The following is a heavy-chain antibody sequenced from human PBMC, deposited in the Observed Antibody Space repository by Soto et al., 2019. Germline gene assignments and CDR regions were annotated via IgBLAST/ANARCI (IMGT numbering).Heavy chain of an antibody. Sequence: GGSLRLSCAASGFTFSSYAMSWVRQAPGKGLEWVSAISGSGGSTYYADSVKGRFTISRDNSKNTLYLQMNSLRAEDTAEYNMAKDPLRVRGHGDNWFDPWGQGP. CDR1: GFTFSSYA. CDR2: ISGSGGST. V-gene: IGHV3-23*01. CDR3: AKDPLRVRGHGDNWFDP. D-gene: IGHD3-10*01. J-gene: IGHJ5*02.